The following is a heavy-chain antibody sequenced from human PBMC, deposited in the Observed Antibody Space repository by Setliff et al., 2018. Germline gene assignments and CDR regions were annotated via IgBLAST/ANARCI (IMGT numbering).Heavy chain of an antibody. Sequence: GASVKVSCKASGGTFRDFAINWVRQATGQGLEWMGWMNPTSGNTGYAQKFQGRVTMTRNTSISTAYMELSSLRSEDTAVYYCARGAPGRYCSGGSCSYFDYWGQGILVTVSS. CDR2: MNPTSGNT. V-gene: IGHV1-8*02. CDR3: ARGAPGRYCSGGSCSYFDY. CDR1: GGTFRDFA. J-gene: IGHJ4*02. D-gene: IGHD2-15*01.